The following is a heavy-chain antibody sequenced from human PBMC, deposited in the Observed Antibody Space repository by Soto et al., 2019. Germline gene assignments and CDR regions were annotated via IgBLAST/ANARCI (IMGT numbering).Heavy chain of an antibody. Sequence: PGESLKISCKGSGYSFSTQWIGWVRQMPGKGLEWMGIIFPGDSDTRYSPSFQGRFTISRDNAKNSLYLQMNSLRAEDTAVYYCARDRIASCHSWGQGTLVTVSS. D-gene: IGHD2-2*01. CDR1: GYSFSTQW. CDR3: ARDRIASCHS. J-gene: IGHJ5*02. CDR2: IFPGDSDT. V-gene: IGHV5-51*01.